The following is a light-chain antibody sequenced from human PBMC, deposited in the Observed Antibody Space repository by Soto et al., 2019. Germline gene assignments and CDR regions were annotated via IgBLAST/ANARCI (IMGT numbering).Light chain of an antibody. CDR1: QDIKKW. Sequence: DIXMTQSPSSVSASVGDTINITCRASQDIKKWLAWYQQKPGKAPKVLIYAASNLESGVSSRFSGSGAGTEFSLTISSLQTEDFATYFCHQASSFPYTFGPGTKVDIK. CDR3: HQASSFPYT. J-gene: IGKJ3*01. V-gene: IGKV1-12*01. CDR2: AAS.